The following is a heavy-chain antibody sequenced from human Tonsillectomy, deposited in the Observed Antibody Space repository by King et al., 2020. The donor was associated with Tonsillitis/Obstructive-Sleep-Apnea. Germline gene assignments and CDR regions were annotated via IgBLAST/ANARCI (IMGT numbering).Heavy chain of an antibody. CDR1: GFTFSGSA. V-gene: IGHV3-73*02. CDR3: YRSVILAAFDI. D-gene: IGHD2-21*01. CDR2: IRSKANSYAT. Sequence: VQLVESGGGLVQPGGSLKLSCEASGFTFSGSAMHWVRQASGKGLEWVGRIRSKANSYATAYAASVKGRFTISRDDSKNTAYLQMNTLKSEDTAVYYCYRSVILAAFDICGQGTMVTVSS. J-gene: IGHJ3*02.